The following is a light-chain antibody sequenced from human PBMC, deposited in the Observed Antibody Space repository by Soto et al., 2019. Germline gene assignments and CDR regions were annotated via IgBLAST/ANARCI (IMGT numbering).Light chain of an antibody. CDR3: QQYGSSAWT. CDR1: QSVSSIY. Sequence: EIVLTQSPGTLSLSPGERATLSCRASQSVSSIYLAWYQHKPGQAPRLLIYGASSRATGIPDRFSGSGSGNDFTLTISRLEPEDFAVDYCQQYGSSAWTVGRGTTVEIK. J-gene: IGKJ1*01. V-gene: IGKV3-20*01. CDR2: GAS.